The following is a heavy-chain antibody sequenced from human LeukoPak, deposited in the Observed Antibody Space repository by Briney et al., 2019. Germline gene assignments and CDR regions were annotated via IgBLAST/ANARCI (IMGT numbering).Heavy chain of an antibody. D-gene: IGHD6-13*01. V-gene: IGHV3-23*01. Sequence: TGGSLRLSCAASGFTFSSYAMSWVRQAPGKGLEWVSAISGSGGSTYYADSVKGRFTISRDNSKNTLYLQMNSLRAEDTAVYYCAKDLSSSWLEYYFDYWGQGTLVTVSS. CDR2: ISGSGGST. J-gene: IGHJ4*02. CDR1: GFTFSSYA. CDR3: AKDLSSSWLEYYFDY.